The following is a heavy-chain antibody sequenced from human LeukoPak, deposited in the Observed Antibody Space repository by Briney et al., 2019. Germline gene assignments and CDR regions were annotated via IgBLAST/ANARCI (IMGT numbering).Heavy chain of an antibody. CDR2: ISSSSSYI. J-gene: IGHJ4*02. D-gene: IGHD6-19*01. CDR3: ARVRIAVAGVLDY. Sequence: GGSLRLSCAASGFTFSSYSMNWVRQAPGKGLEWVSSISSSSSYIYYADSVKGRFTISRDNAKNSLYLQMNSLRAEDTAVYYCARVRIAVAGVLDYWGQGTLVTVSS. CDR1: GFTFSSYS. V-gene: IGHV3-21*01.